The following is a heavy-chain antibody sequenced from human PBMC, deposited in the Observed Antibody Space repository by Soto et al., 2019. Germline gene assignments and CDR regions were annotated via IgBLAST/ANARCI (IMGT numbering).Heavy chain of an antibody. D-gene: IGHD5-12*01. CDR1: GFTFSTYA. CDR3: ARSMATTSPYYFDY. J-gene: IGHJ4*02. V-gene: IGHV3-23*01. Sequence: GGSLRLSCAASGFTFSTYAMSWVRQAPGKGLEWVSTISGDGDSTYYADSVKGRFTISRDNSKNTLYLQMNSLRAEDTALYYCARSMATTSPYYFDYWGQGTLVTVSS. CDR2: ISGDGDST.